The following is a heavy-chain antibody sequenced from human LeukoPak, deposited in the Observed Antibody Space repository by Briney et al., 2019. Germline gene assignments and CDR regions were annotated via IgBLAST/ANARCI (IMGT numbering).Heavy chain of an antibody. CDR3: ASDLAPYYYYMDV. J-gene: IGHJ6*03. Sequence: ASVKVSCKASGYTFTSYGISWVRQAPGHGLEWMGWISAYNGNTNYAQKLQGRVTMTTDTSTSTAYMELRSLRSDDTAVYYCASDLAPYYYYMDVWGKGTTVTVSS. D-gene: IGHD3-3*02. V-gene: IGHV1-18*01. CDR2: ISAYNGNT. CDR1: GYTFTSYG.